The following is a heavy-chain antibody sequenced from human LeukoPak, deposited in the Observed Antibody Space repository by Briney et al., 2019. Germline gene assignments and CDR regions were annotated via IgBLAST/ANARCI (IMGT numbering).Heavy chain of an antibody. CDR3: AKDCNPNLGAPDAFDI. V-gene: IGHV3-30*02. D-gene: IGHD1-26*01. CDR2: IRYDGSNK. CDR1: GFTFSSYG. Sequence: GGSLRLSCAASGFTFSSYGMHWVRQAPGKGLEWVAFIRYDGSNKYYADSVKGRFTISRDNSKNTLYLQMNSLRAEDTAVYYCAKDCNPNLGAPDAFDIWGQGTMVTVSS. J-gene: IGHJ3*02.